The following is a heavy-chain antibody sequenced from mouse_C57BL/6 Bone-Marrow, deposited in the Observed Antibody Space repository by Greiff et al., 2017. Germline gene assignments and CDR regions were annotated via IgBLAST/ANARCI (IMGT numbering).Heavy chain of an antibody. CDR3: TTCYYYGREALCAY. CDR2: IDPENGDT. V-gene: IGHV14-4*01. CDR1: GFNIKDDY. J-gene: IGHJ3*01. D-gene: IGHD1-1*01. Sequence: VQLQQSGAELVRPGASVKLSCTASGFNIKDDYMHWVKQRPEQGLEWIGWIDPENGDTEYASKFQGKATITADTSSNTAYLQLSSLTSEDTAVYYCTTCYYYGREALCAYWGQGTLVTVSA.